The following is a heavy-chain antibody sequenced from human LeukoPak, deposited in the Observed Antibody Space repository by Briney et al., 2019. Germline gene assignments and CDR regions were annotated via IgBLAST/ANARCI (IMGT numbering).Heavy chain of an antibody. CDR1: GFTFSSYT. D-gene: IGHD3-16*01. CDR2: ISFDGSNK. CDR3: AREELGSSLGFDP. Sequence: GGSLRLSCAASGFTFSSYTIHWVRQPPGNGLEWVAVISFDGSNKYYADSVEGRFTISRDNSKNTLHLQMNSLRAEDTAVYYCAREELGSSLGFDPWGQGTLVTVSS. V-gene: IGHV3-30-3*01. J-gene: IGHJ5*02.